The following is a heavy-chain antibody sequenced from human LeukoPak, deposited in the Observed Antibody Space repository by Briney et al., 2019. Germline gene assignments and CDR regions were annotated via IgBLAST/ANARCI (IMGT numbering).Heavy chain of an antibody. CDR1: GGSISSSSYY. J-gene: IGHJ4*02. V-gene: IGHV4-39*01. Sequence: PSETLSLTCTVSGGSISSSSYYWGWIRQPPGKGLEWIGSIYYSGSTYYNPSLKSRVTISVDTSKNQFSLKLSSVTAADTAVYYCARRGQYSSSSPFDYWGQGTLVTVSS. CDR3: ARRGQYSSSSPFDY. D-gene: IGHD6-6*01. CDR2: IYYSGST.